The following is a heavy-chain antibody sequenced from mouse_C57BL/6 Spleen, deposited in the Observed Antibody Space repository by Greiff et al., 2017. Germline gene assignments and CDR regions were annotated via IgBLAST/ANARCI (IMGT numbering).Heavy chain of an antibody. CDR1: GYTFTDYY. D-gene: IGHD1-1*01. CDR3: ASHYGSSYSFAY. Sequence: EVKLQQSGPELVKPGASVKISCKASGYTFTDYYMNWVKQSHGKSLEWIGDINPNNGGTSYNQKFKGKATLTVDKSSSTAYMELRSLTSEDSAVYYCASHYGSSYSFAYWGQGTLVTVSA. V-gene: IGHV1-26*01. J-gene: IGHJ3*01. CDR2: INPNNGGT.